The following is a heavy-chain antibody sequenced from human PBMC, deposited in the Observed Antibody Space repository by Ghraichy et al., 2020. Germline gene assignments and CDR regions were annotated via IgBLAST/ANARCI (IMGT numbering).Heavy chain of an antibody. Sequence: GGSLRLSCAASGFTFSTYWMHWVRQAPGKGLVRVSRLTADGSSTVYADSVKGRFTISRDNAKNTLYLQMNSLRAEDTAVYYCASSPVTTYGTALDYWGQGTLVTVSS. D-gene: IGHD4-17*01. CDR3: ASSPVTTYGTALDY. CDR1: GFTFSTYW. V-gene: IGHV3-74*01. CDR2: LTADGSST. J-gene: IGHJ4*02.